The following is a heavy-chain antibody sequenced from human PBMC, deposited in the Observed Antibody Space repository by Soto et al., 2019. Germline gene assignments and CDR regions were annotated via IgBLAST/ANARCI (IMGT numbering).Heavy chain of an antibody. CDR1: GGSISSGDYY. J-gene: IGHJ6*02. D-gene: IGHD3-3*01. CDR2: IYYSGST. V-gene: IGHV4-30-4*01. Sequence: SETLSLTCTVSGGSISSGDYYWSWIRQPPGKGLEWIGYIYYSGSTYYNPSLKSRVTISVDTSKNQFSLKLSSVTAADTAVYYCARDRILDFWSTGYYYGMDVWGQGTTVTVSS. CDR3: ARDRILDFWSTGYYYGMDV.